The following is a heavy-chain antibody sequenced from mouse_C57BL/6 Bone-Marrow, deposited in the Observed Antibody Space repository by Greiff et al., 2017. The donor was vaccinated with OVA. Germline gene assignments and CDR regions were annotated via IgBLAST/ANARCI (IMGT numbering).Heavy chain of an antibody. V-gene: IGHV5-6*01. Sequence: EVQVVESGGDLVKPGGSLKLSCAASGFTFSSYGMSWVRQTPDTRLEWVATISSGGSYTYYPDSVKGRFTLSRDNAQNTMYLQMSSLKSEDTAMYYCARHGDDGSFFDYGGQGTTLTVSS. CDR3: ARHGDDGSFFDY. J-gene: IGHJ2*01. D-gene: IGHD1-1*01. CDR2: ISSGGSYT. CDR1: GFTFSSYG.